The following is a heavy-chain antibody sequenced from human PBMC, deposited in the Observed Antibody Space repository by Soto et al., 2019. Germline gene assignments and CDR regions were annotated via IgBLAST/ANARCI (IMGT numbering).Heavy chain of an antibody. CDR1: GFSLRTYG. Sequence: QVQLVESGGGVVQSGRSLTLSCAASGFSLRTYGMHWLRRAPGKGLEWLAFIWYDGTKKFYANSVKGRSTISKDNSNNILYLQMSGLRAEDTAVYYCARDVVTAVAGSVNWFDPWGQGTLVTVSS. CDR2: IWYDGTKK. V-gene: IGHV3-33*01. J-gene: IGHJ5*02. D-gene: IGHD6-19*01. CDR3: ARDVVTAVAGSVNWFDP.